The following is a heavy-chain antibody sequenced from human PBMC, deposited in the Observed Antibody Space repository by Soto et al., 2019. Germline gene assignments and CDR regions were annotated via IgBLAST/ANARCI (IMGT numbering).Heavy chain of an antibody. CDR3: ARGDALNWYDL. CDR1: GFSVTSGTFY. V-gene: IGHV4-61*01. J-gene: IGHJ5*02. CDR2: FSYSGTT. Sequence: SESLSLTCAVSGFSVTSGTFYWSWIRQPPGEGLEWIGHFSYSGTTNYNPSLESRVAISVDTSKNQFSMRLTSVTTADTAVYYCARGDALNWYDLWGQGTLVTVSS.